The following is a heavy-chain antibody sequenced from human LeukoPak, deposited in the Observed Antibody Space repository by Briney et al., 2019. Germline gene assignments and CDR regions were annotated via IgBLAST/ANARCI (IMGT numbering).Heavy chain of an antibody. CDR2: INSDGTST. D-gene: IGHD2-15*01. Sequence: GESLRLSCAASGFTFSSYAMSWVRQAPGEGLVWVSRINSDGTSTNYADAVKGRFTISRDNAKNTLYLQMNSLRAEDTAVYYCAKPVADTRNAFDVWGHGTLVTVSS. J-gene: IGHJ3*01. CDR1: GFTFSSYA. V-gene: IGHV3-74*01. CDR3: AKPVADTRNAFDV.